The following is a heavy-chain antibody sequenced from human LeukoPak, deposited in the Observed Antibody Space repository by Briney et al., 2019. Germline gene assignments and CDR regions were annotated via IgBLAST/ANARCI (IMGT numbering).Heavy chain of an antibody. CDR2: IWYDGSNK. CDR3: ARDYGDYTSAFDI. V-gene: IGHV3-33*01. D-gene: IGHD4-17*01. J-gene: IGHJ3*02. CDR1: GFTFSSYG. Sequence: GGSLRLSCAASGFTFSSYGMHWVRQAPGKGLEWVAVIWYDGSNKYYADSVKGRFTISRVNSKNTLYLQMNSLRAEDTAVYYCARDYGDYTSAFDIWGQGTMVTVSS.